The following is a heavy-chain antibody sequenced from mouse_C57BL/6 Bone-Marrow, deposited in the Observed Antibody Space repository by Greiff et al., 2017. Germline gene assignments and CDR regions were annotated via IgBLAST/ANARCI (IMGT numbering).Heavy chain of an antibody. J-gene: IGHJ2*01. CDR1: GYAFSTYW. V-gene: IGHV1-80*01. CDR3: ARDWDYFDY. D-gene: IGHD4-1*01. Sequence: QVHVKQSGAELVKPGASVKISCKVSGYAFSTYWMNWVKQRPGKGLEWIGQIYPGDGDTNYNGKFKGKATLTADKSSSTAYMHLSSLTSEDSAVYFCARDWDYFDYWGQGTTLTGSS. CDR2: IYPGDGDT.